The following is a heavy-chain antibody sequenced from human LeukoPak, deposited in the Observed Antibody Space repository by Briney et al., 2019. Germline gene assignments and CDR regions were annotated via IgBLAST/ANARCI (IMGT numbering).Heavy chain of an antibody. D-gene: IGHD5-18*01. CDR2: INPNSGVT. CDR3: ARDGYSYGFDY. V-gene: IGHV1-2*04. Sequence: ASVKVSCKASGYAFNGYYLHWVRQAPGQGLEWMGWINPNSGVTNYAQKFEGWVTMTRDTSISTAYMELTRLTSDDTAVYYCARDGYSYGFDYWGQGTLVTVSS. CDR1: GYAFNGYY. J-gene: IGHJ4*02.